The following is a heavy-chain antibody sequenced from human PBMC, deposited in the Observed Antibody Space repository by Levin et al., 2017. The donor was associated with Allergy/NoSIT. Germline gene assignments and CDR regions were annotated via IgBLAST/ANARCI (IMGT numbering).Heavy chain of an antibody. Sequence: GGSLRLSCAVSGFTFSNYAMSWVRQAPGKGLEWVSAITNSGRTYYADSVKGRFTVSRDNSKNMLYLQMNSLRADDTAVYYCVKEMTTVIPVFDYWGQGTLVTVSS. V-gene: IGHV3-23*01. CDR1: GFTFSNYA. D-gene: IGHD4-17*01. J-gene: IGHJ4*02. CDR3: VKEMTTVIPVFDY. CDR2: ITNSGRT.